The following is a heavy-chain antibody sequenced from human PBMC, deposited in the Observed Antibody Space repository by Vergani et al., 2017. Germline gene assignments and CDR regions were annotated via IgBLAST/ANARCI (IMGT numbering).Heavy chain of an antibody. D-gene: IGHD2-2*01. Sequence: DVRLVESGGGVVQPGGSLRLSCAASGFTFSSYAMSWVRQAPGKGLEWVSAISGSGGSTYYADSVKGRFTISRDNSKNTLYLQMNSLRAEDTAVYYCAKDVAIVVVPAAIGFGYWGQGTLVTVSS. CDR3: AKDVAIVVVPAAIGFGY. CDR1: GFTFSSYA. J-gene: IGHJ4*02. V-gene: IGHV3-23*04. CDR2: ISGSGGST.